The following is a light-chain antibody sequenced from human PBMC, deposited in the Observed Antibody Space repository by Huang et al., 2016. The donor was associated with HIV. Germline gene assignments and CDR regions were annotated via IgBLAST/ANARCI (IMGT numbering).Light chain of an antibody. J-gene: IGKJ1*01. Sequence: EIVMTQSPATLSVSPGERATLSCRASQSVSSNLAWYQQKPGQAPRILIYGASTRATGIPARFSGRWSGTEFTLTISSLQSEDFAVYYCQQYNNWPRTFGQGTKVEIK. V-gene: IGKV3-15*01. CDR2: GAS. CDR3: QQYNNWPRT. CDR1: QSVSSN.